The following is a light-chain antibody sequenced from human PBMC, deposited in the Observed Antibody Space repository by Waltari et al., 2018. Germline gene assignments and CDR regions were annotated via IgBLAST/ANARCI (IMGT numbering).Light chain of an antibody. CDR3: QQFDTYPWT. V-gene: IGKV1-5*03. Sequence: DIQLTQSPSTLSAAVVDRVTITCRASQDLGTWLAWYQPKPGKAPELLVYKASRLQSGVPSRFSGRGSGTEFTLTISSLQPEDFATFYCQQFDTYPWTFGQGTKVDIK. J-gene: IGKJ1*01. CDR2: KAS. CDR1: QDLGTW.